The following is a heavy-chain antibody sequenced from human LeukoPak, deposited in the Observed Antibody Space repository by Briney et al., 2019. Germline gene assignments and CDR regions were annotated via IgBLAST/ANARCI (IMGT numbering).Heavy chain of an antibody. CDR1: RYTFTGYY. J-gene: IGHJ4*02. CDR2: INPNSGGT. V-gene: IGHV1-2*02. CDR3: ASHRRDDYVWGSYRRIDY. D-gene: IGHD3-16*02. Sequence: ASVRVSCKPSRYTFTGYYMHWVRQAAGQEVEWVGWINPNSGGTNYAQKVQGRVTMTRGTSISTAYMELSRLRSDDTAVYYCASHRRDDYVWGSYRRIDYWGQGTLVTVSS.